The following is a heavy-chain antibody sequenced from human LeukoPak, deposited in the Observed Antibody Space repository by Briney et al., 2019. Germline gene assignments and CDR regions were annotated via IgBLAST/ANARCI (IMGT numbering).Heavy chain of an antibody. CDR3: AREGAYDSWDY. CDR1: GFTFSSYE. V-gene: IGHV3-48*03. CDR2: ISSSGSTM. Sequence: PGGSLRLSCAASGFTFSSYEMNWVRQVPGKGLVWVSYISSSGSTMYYADSVKGRFTISRDNAKNSLYLQMNSLRAEDTAVYYCAREGAYDSWDYWGQGTLVTVPS. J-gene: IGHJ4*02. D-gene: IGHD3-3*01.